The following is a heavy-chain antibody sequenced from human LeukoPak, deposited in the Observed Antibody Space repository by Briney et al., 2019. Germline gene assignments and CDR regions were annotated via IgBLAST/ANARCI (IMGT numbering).Heavy chain of an antibody. CDR2: VYSGGTT. V-gene: IGHV3-53*01. J-gene: IGHJ4*02. CDR3: ASGYNFGLDY. D-gene: IGHD5-18*01. CDR1: GFTVSLNY. Sequence: PGGSLRLSCEVSGFTVSLNYMTWVRQAPGNGLEWVSIVYSGGTTYYADSVKGRFTISRDNSRNMLYLQMNSLRAEDTAVYYCASGYNFGLDYWGQGTLLTVS.